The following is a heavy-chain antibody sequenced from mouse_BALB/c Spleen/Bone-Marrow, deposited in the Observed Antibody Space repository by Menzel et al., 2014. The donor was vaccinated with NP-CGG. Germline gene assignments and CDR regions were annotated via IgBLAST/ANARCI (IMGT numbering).Heavy chain of an antibody. CDR1: GDSITSGY. CDR3: ARYNGNWRAWFAY. V-gene: IGHV3-8*02. J-gene: IGHJ3*01. Sequence: EVQVVESGPSLVKPSQTLSLTCSVTGDSITSGYWNWIRKFPGNKLEYMGYISYSSSTYYNPSLKSRISITRDTSKNQYYLQLNSVTTEDTATYYWARYNGNWRAWFAYWGQGTLVTVSA. D-gene: IGHD2-1*01. CDR2: ISYSSST.